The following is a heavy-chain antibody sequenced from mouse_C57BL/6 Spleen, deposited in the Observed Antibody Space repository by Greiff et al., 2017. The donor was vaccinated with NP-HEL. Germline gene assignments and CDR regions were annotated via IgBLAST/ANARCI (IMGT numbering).Heavy chain of an antibody. V-gene: IGHV1-42*01. CDR1: GYSFTGYY. CDR3: ASGYGNLDY. Sequence: VQLKESGPELVKPGASVKISCKASGYSFTGYYMNWVKQSPEKSLEWIGEINPSTGGTTYNQKFKAKATLTVDKSSSTAYMQLKSLTSEDSAVYYCASGYGNLDYWGQGTTLTVSS. CDR2: INPSTGGT. D-gene: IGHD2-10*02. J-gene: IGHJ2*01.